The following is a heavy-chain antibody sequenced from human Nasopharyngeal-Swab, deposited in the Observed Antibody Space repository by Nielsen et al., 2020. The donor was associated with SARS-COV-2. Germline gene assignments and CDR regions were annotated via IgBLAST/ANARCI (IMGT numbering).Heavy chain of an antibody. CDR3: ARNLPFSGLDY. CDR2: IHYSGNT. V-gene: IGHV4-59*08. J-gene: IGHJ4*02. D-gene: IGHD3-3*02. Sequence: WIRQPPGKGLEWIGYIHYSGNTDYNPSLKSRLTISVDTSKNQLSLQLTSVTAADTAVYYCARNLPFSGLDYWGQGTPVTVSS.